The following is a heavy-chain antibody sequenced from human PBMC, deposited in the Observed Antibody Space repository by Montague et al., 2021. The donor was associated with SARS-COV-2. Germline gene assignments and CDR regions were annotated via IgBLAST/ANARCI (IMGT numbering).Heavy chain of an antibody. V-gene: IGHV4-59*01. Sequence: SETLSLTCTVSGGSISSYYWSWIRQPPGKGLEWIGYIYYSGSTNYNPSLKSRVTISVDTSKNQFSLKLSSVTAADTAVYYCARSRRITIFGVGLSNYYGMDVWGQETTVTVSS. CDR1: GGSISSYY. CDR3: ARSRRITIFGVGLSNYYGMDV. CDR2: IYYSGST. J-gene: IGHJ6*02. D-gene: IGHD3-3*01.